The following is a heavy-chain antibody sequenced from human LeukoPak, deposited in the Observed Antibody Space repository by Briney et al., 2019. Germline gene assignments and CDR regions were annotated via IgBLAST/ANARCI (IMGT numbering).Heavy chain of an antibody. Sequence: SETLSLTCTVSGGSIGSSSYHWGWIRQPPGKGLEWIGSIYYSGSTYYKPSLRSRVTISVDTSKGQFSLKLSSVTAADTAVYYCARHQGGDGYNYYYYYMDVWGKGTTVTVSS. J-gene: IGHJ6*03. CDR3: ARHQGGDGYNYYYYYMDV. V-gene: IGHV4-39*01. CDR1: GGSIGSSSYH. D-gene: IGHD5-24*01. CDR2: IYYSGST.